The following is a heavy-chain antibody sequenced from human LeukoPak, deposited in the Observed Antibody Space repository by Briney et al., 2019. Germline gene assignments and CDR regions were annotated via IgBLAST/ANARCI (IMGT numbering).Heavy chain of an antibody. CDR2: MNPNSGNT. CDR1: AYTFTIYD. J-gene: IGHJ6*03. D-gene: IGHD3-3*01. Sequence: GASVKVSYKAAAYTFTIYDINWVRQAPGQGLELMGCMNPNSGNTSYAQKFQGRVTITRNTSIVTAYMERGSLRSKDTAVAYCTTAIFGVVQVLMDVWGKGTAVTVSS. CDR3: TTAIFGVVQVLMDV. V-gene: IGHV1-8*01.